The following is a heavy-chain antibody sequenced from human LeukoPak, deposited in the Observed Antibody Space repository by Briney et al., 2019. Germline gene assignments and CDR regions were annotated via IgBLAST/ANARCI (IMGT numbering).Heavy chain of an antibody. V-gene: IGHV1-8*03. J-gene: IGHJ5*02. D-gene: IGHD6-13*01. CDR2: MNPNSGNT. CDR1: GYTFTSYD. Sequence: ASVKVSCKASGYTFTSYDINWVRQATGQGLEWMGWMNPNSGNTGYAQKFQGRVTITRNTSISTAYMELSSLRSEDTAVYYCARGGVAAAGTSDWFDPWGQGTLVTVSS. CDR3: ARGGVAAAGTSDWFDP.